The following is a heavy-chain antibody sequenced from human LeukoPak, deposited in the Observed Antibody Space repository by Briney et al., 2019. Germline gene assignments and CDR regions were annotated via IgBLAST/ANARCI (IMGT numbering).Heavy chain of an antibody. D-gene: IGHD6-13*01. CDR3: ARGGSNSGYGGSWFDP. Sequence: PSETLSLTCTASGGSISSDYWSWVRQPPGKGLEWIGYIYYSGSTNYNPSLKSRVAISVDTSKNQFSLNLHPVNAADTAVYYCARGGSNSGYGGSWFDPWGRGIQVTVCS. CDR2: IYYSGST. CDR1: GGSISSDY. J-gene: IGHJ5*02. V-gene: IGHV4-59*01.